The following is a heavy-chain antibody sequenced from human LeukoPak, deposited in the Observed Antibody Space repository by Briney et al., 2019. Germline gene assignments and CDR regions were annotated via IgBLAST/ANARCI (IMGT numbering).Heavy chain of an antibody. D-gene: IGHD3-9*01. Sequence: GGSLRLSCAASGFTFSSDAMSWVRQVPGKGLEWVSTIGGIGDNTHDADSVKGRFTISRDSSRTTLYLQMNTLRVEDTAIYYCAKTPTFYYVLTGYSNDYWGQGTLVTVSS. CDR2: IGGIGDNT. J-gene: IGHJ4*02. V-gene: IGHV3-23*01. CDR3: AKTPTFYYVLTGYSNDY. CDR1: GFTFSSDA.